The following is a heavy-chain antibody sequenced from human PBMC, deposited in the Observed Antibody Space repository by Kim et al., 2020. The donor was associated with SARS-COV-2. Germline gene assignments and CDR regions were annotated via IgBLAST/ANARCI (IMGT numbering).Heavy chain of an antibody. D-gene: IGHD3-10*01. Sequence: SETLSLTCTVSGGSISSSSYYWGWIRQPPGKGLEWIGSIYYSGSTYYNPSLKSRVTISVDTSKNQFSLKLSSVTAADTAVYYCARQGGMVRGVSFDYWGQGTLVTVSS. V-gene: IGHV4-39*07. CDR1: GGSISSSSYY. CDR2: IYYSGST. J-gene: IGHJ4*02. CDR3: ARQGGMVRGVSFDY.